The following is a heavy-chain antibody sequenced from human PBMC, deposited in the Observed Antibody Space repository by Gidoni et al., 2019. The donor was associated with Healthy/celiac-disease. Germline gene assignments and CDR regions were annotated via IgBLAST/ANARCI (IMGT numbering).Heavy chain of an antibody. J-gene: IGHJ4*02. Sequence: EVQLVESGGGLVKPGGYVRLSCAASGLSCGDAWMNWVRQAPGKGLEWVGRIKSKINGATADYAAPVKGRFTISRDDSKNTLYLQANNLKIEDTAVYYCVTRGYCSGGSCYTGYWGQGTLVTVSS. CDR1: GLSCGDAW. D-gene: IGHD2-15*01. CDR3: VTRGYCSGGSCYTGY. V-gene: IGHV3-15*01. CDR2: IKSKINGATA.